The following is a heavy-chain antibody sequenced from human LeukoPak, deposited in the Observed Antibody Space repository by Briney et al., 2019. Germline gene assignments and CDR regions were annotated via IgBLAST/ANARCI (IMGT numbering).Heavy chain of an antibody. CDR3: ARGDDTAVVSGGYNWFDS. D-gene: IGHD5-18*01. V-gene: IGHV3-21*01. Sequence: GGSLRLSCAASGIAFSSYNMNWVRQAPGKGLEWVSSITTSGSYIYYADSVKGRLTISRDNAKNSLYLQMDSLGAEDTAVYYCARGDDTAVVSGGYNWFDSWGQGTLVTVSS. J-gene: IGHJ5*01. CDR2: ITTSGSYI. CDR1: GIAFSSYN.